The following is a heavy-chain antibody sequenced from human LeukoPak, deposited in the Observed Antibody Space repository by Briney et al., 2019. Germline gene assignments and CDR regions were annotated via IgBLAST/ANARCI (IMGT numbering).Heavy chain of an antibody. CDR2: INAGNGNT. CDR3: ARDRAVAVYFDY. V-gene: IGHV1-3*01. J-gene: IGHJ4*02. Sequence: ASVKVSCKASGYTFTSYAMHWVRQAPGQRLEWMGWINAGNGNTKYLQKFQGRVTITRDTSASTAYMELSSLRSEDTAVYYCARDRAVAVYFDYWGQGTLVTVSS. D-gene: IGHD6-19*01. CDR1: GYTFTSYA.